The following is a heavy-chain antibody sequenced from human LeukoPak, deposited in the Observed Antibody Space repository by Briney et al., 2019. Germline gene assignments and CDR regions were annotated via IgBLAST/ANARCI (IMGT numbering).Heavy chain of an antibody. D-gene: IGHD3-22*01. CDR2: ISGSGGST. CDR3: AKDREYYYDSSGCYYGI. J-gene: IGHJ3*02. CDR1: GFTFSSYA. V-gene: IGHV3-23*01. Sequence: GGSLRLSSAASGFTFSSYAMSWVRQAPGKGLEWVSAISGSGGSTYYADSVKGRFTISRDNSKNTLYLQMNSLRAEDTAVYYCAKDREYYYDSSGCYYGIWGQGTMVTVSS.